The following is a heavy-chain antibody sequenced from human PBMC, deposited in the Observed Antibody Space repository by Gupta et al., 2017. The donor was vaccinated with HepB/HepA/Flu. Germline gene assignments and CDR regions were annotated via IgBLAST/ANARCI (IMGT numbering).Heavy chain of an antibody. V-gene: IGHV3-30*18. Sequence: QVQLVESGGGVVQPGRSLRLSCAASGFTFSSYGMPWVRLAPGKGLEWVAVISYNGSNKDYADSVKGRFTISRDNSKNTLYLQMNNLRAEDTAVYYCAKEGVKYSSSGYLDYWGQGTLVTVSS. CDR2: ISYNGSNK. J-gene: IGHJ4*02. D-gene: IGHD6-13*01. CDR3: AKEGVKYSSSGYLDY. CDR1: GFTFSSYG.